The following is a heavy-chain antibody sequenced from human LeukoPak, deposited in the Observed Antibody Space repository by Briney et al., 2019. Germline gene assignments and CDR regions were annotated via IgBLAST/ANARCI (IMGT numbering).Heavy chain of an antibody. V-gene: IGHV3-7*01. CDR2: IKQDGSEK. Sequence: GGALRLSCAASGFTFSSYDMTRVRQAPGKGLEWVANIKQDGSEKYYVDPVKGRFTISRDNAKKSLYLQMNSLRAEDTAVYYCARDLVVGLFDYWGQGTLVTVSS. J-gene: IGHJ4*02. CDR3: ARDLVVGLFDY. CDR1: GFTFSSYD. D-gene: IGHD1-26*01.